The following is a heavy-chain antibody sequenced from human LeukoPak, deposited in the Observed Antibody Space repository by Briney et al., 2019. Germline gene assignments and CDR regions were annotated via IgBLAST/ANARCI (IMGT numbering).Heavy chain of an antibody. CDR3: AKAYGYCTTTSCSHEEFDY. CDR1: GFTFSNYG. CDR2: ISYDGSKK. V-gene: IGHV3-30*18. Sequence: GGSLRLSCAASGFTFSNYGMHWVRQAPGKGLEWGAVISYDGSKKYYADSVKGRFAISRDNSKNTLYLQMNSLSAEDAAVYYCAKAYGYCTTTSCSHEEFDYWGQGTLVTVSS. J-gene: IGHJ4*02. D-gene: IGHD2-2*01.